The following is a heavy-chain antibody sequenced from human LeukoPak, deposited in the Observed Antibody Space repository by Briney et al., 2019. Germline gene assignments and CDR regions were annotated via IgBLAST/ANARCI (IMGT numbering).Heavy chain of an antibody. D-gene: IGHD4-17*01. CDR2: IIPILGIA. Sequence: SVKVSCKASGGTFSSYAISWVRQAPGQGLEWMGRIIPILGIANYAQKFQGRVTITADKSTSIAYMELSSLRSEDTAVYYCARWDHTVTTRRIYYYGMDVWGQGTTVTVSS. V-gene: IGHV1-69*04. CDR3: ARWDHTVTTRRIYYYGMDV. CDR1: GGTFSSYA. J-gene: IGHJ6*02.